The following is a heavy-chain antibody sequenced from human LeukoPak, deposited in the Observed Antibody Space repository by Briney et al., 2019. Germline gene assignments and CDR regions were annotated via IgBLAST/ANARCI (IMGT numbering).Heavy chain of an antibody. CDR3: VREAGYCASVCLKSNWFDP. CDR2: ISNGNT. D-gene: IGHD2-21*02. V-gene: IGHV3-23*01. CDR1: GFPFSNHA. J-gene: IGHJ5*02. Sequence: GGSLRLSCAASGFPFSNHAMSWVRQPPGKGLEWVSAISNGNTYYADSVRGRFTISRDDSKNMVYLQMNSLRDEDTALYYCVREAGYCASVCLKSNWFDPWGQRTLVTVSS.